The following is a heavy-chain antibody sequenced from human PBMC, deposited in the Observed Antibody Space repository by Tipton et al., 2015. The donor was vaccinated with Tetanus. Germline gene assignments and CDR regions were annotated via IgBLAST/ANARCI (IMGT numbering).Heavy chain of an antibody. CDR1: GFTFSNYK. Sequence: SLRLSCEVSGFTFSNYKMNWVRQGPGKGLEWVAVIYTGGSTYYADSVRGRFTISRDNSRDTLFLQMNSLRVGDTAVYYCVSSPRFRTGRFESWGQGTHVTVSP. CDR3: VSSPRFRTGRFES. J-gene: IGHJ4*02. D-gene: IGHD3-3*01. CDR2: IYTGGST. V-gene: IGHV3-53*01.